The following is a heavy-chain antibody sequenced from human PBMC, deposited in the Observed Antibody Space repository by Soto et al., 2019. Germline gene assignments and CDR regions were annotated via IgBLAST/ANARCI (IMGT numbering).Heavy chain of an antibody. J-gene: IGHJ5*02. CDR2: IRSKAYGGTT. D-gene: IGHD2-15*01. CDR3: TRARYCSGGSCYSRIWFDP. V-gene: IGHV3-49*04. Sequence: GGSLRLSCTASGFTFGDYAMSWVRQAPGKGLGWVGFIRSKAYGGTTEYAASVKGRSTISRDDSKSIAYLHMNSLKTADTAVYYCTRARYCSGGSCYSRIWFDPWGQGTLVTVSS. CDR1: GFTFGDYA.